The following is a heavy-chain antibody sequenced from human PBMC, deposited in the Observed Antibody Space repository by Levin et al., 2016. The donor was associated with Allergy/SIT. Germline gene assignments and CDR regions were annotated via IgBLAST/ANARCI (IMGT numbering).Heavy chain of an antibody. V-gene: IGHV3-23*01. CDR2: ISGSGGST. D-gene: IGHD3-3*01. J-gene: IGHJ6*02. Sequence: VRQAPGKGLEWVSAISGSGGSTYYADSVKGRFTISRDNSKNTLYLQMNSLRAEDTAVYYCARDHELHYDFWSGFTYGMDVWGQGTTVTVSS. CDR3: ARDHELHYDFWSGFTYGMDV.